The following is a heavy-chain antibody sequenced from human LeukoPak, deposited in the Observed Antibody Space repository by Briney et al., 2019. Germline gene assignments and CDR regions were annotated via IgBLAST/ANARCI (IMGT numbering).Heavy chain of an antibody. J-gene: IGHJ4*02. CDR2: ISGSGGST. V-gene: IGHV3-23*01. CDR3: AKVTVVKRYFDY. CDR1: GLTFSSYA. D-gene: IGHD4-23*01. Sequence: PGGSLRLSCAASGLTFSSYAMSWVRQAPGKGLEWVSAISGSGGSTYYADTVKGRFTISRDNSKNTLYLQMNSLRAEDTAVYYCAKVTVVKRYFDYWGQGTLVTVSS.